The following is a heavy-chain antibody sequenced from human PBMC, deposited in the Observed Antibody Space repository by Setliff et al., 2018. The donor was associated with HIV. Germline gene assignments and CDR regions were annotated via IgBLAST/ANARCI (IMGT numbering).Heavy chain of an antibody. J-gene: IGHJ3*02. CDR1: GGSFSDYQ. D-gene: IGHD3-3*01. V-gene: IGHV4-34*01. CDR2: INYSGTT. Sequence: SETLSLTCAVYGGSFSDYQWSWVRQSPGKGLEWIGQINYSGTTRYNPSLRSRVTMSIDTSKNQFSLRLTSVTAADTAVYYCARRDYNFSGTFDIWGQGTMVTVSS. CDR3: ARRDYNFSGTFDI.